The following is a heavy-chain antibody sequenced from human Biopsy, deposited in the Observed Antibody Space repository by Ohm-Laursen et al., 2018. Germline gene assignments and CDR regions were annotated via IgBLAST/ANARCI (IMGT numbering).Heavy chain of an antibody. J-gene: IGHJ3*02. CDR3: ARVEAGTYDALDI. Sequence: SDTLSLTCTVSGDSVTKYYWSWIRQPPGKGLEWIGHIYYSVMTNYNPSLQSRVSMSVDTSKNQLSLTLRSVTAADTAVYYCARVEAGTYDALDIWGQGTLVAVSA. CDR2: IYYSVMT. CDR1: GDSVTKYY. V-gene: IGHV4-59*02. D-gene: IGHD1-26*01.